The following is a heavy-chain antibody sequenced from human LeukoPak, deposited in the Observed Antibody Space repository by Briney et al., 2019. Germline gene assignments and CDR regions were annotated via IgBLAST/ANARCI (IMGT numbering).Heavy chain of an antibody. D-gene: IGHD5-24*01. CDR2: IYYSGST. V-gene: IGHV4-39*01. CDR1: GGSISSSSYY. Sequence: SETLSLTCTVSGGSISSSSYYWGWIRQPPGKGLEWIGSIYYSGSTYYNPSLKSRVTIYVDTSKNQFSLKLSSVTAADTAVYYCARHTEMAKRSFFDFWGQGTLVTVSS. CDR3: ARHTEMAKRSFFDF. J-gene: IGHJ4*02.